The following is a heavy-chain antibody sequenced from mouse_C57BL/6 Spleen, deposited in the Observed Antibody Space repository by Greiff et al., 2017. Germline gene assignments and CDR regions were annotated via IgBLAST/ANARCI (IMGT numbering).Heavy chain of an antibody. CDR1: GFTFSDYG. Sequence: EVHLVESGGGLVKPGGSLKLSCAASGFTFSDYGMHWVRQAPEKGLEWVAYISSGSSTIYYADTVKGRFTISRDNAKNTLFLQMTSLRSEDTAMYYCARNPSIYYYGGYFDYWGQGTTLTVSS. D-gene: IGHD1-1*01. CDR3: ARNPSIYYYGGYFDY. V-gene: IGHV5-17*01. J-gene: IGHJ2*01. CDR2: ISSGSSTI.